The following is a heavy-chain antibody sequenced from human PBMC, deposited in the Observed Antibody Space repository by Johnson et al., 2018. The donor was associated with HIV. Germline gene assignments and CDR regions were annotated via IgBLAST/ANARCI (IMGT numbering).Heavy chain of an antibody. CDR2: IYSGGST. J-gene: IGHJ3*01. CDR3: ARDGRDLVTRGGFDV. V-gene: IGHV3-NL1*01. CDR1: GFTFSSYG. Sequence: QVQLVESGGGVVQPGRSLRLSCAASGFTFSSYGMHWVRQAPGKGLEWVSVIYSGGSTHYADSVKGRFTISRDNSKNTLYLQMNSLRPEDTAVYYCARDGRDLVTRGGFDVWGPGTVVTVSS. D-gene: IGHD5-18*01.